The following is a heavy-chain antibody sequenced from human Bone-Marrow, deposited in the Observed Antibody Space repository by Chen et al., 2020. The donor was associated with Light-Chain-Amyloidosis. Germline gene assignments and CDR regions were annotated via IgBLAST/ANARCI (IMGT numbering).Heavy chain of an antibody. Sequence: EGQLLESGGGLVKPGGSLRLSCAASGFTFSSYAMTWVRQAPGKGMEWVATIMGSVGSTYYAVSMKGRFTISRDNSKNTLYLQMNSLRAEDTAVYYCANTGVAVNPYFYYYYMDVWGRGTTFTVSS. CDR1: GFTFSSYA. CDR2: IMGSVGST. J-gene: IGHJ6*03. CDR3: ANTGVAVNPYFYYYYMDV. D-gene: IGHD2-15*01. V-gene: IGHV3-23*01.